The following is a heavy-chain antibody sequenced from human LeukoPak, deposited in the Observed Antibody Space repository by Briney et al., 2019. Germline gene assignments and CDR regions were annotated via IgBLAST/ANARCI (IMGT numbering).Heavy chain of an antibody. CDR2: ISAYNGNI. CDR3: ARGELYYDILTGYYHYYYGMDV. V-gene: IGHV1-18*01. Sequence: GASVKVSCKASGYTFTSYGISWVRQAPGQGLEWMGWISAYNGNINYAQKLQGRVTMTTDTSTSTAYMELRSLRSDDTAVYYCARGELYYDILTGYYHYYYGMDVWGQGTTVTVSS. CDR1: GYTFTSYG. J-gene: IGHJ6*02. D-gene: IGHD3-9*01.